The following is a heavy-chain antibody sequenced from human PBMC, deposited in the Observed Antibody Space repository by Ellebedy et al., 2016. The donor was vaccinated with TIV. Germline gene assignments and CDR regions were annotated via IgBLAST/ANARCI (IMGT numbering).Heavy chain of an antibody. CDR3: ARVPDYYDSSGYYHFDY. Sequence: GESLKISCAASGFTFSGYSMNWVRQAPGKGLEWVSSISSSSSYIYYADSVKGRFTISRDNAKNSLSLQMNSLRAEDTAVYYCARVPDYYDSSGYYHFDYWGQGTLVTVSS. D-gene: IGHD3-22*01. V-gene: IGHV3-21*01. CDR1: GFTFSGYS. J-gene: IGHJ4*02. CDR2: ISSSSSYI.